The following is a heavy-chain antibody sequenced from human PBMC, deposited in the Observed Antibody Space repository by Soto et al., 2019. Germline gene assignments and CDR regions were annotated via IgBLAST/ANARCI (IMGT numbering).Heavy chain of an antibody. V-gene: IGHV1-69*02. Sequence: QVQLVQSGAEVKKPGSSVKVSCKASGDTFNFYTINWVRQAPGLGLEWLGRFNPILSFSNSALKFQGSVTLTADKSTSTAYMGMSSLRSEDTAIYYRATSFCSGSRAFDYWGQGALVTVSS. CDR2: FNPILSFS. CDR1: GDTFNFYT. CDR3: ATSFCSGSRAFDY. D-gene: IGHD3-10*02. J-gene: IGHJ4*02.